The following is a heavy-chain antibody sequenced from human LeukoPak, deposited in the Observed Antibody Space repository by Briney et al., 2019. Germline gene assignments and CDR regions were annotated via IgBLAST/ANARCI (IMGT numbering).Heavy chain of an antibody. Sequence: PSQTLSLTCTVSGGSISSGGYYWSWIRQHPGKGLEWIGYIYYSGSTYYNPSLKSRVTISVDTSKNQFSLKLSSVTAADTAVYYCARGREITHYYDSSGYRDWGQGTLVTVSS. CDR1: GGSISSGGYY. V-gene: IGHV4-31*03. CDR3: ARGREITHYYDSSGYRD. D-gene: IGHD3-22*01. CDR2: IYYSGST. J-gene: IGHJ4*02.